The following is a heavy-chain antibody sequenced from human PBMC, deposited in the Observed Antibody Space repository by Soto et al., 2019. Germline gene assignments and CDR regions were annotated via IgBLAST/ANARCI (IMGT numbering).Heavy chain of an antibody. CDR2: ISPQGGST. V-gene: IGHV3-64D*06. Sequence: QPGGSLRLSCSASGFAFSSYAMHWVRQTPGKGLEYVSAISPQGGSTYYADSVKGRFTTSRDDSKNTVYLQMSSLRPDDTAVYYCVNMMIARGAFDFWGQGTLVTVSS. D-gene: IGHD2-21*01. J-gene: IGHJ4*02. CDR1: GFAFSSYA. CDR3: VNMMIARGAFDF.